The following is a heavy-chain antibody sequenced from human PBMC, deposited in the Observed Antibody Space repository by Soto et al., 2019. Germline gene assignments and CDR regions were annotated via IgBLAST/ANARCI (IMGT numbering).Heavy chain of an antibody. D-gene: IGHD3-22*01. Sequence: GETLNLSCHGAGYSFTRYCICWLRQMPGIGLEWMGIIYPGDSDTRYSPSFQGQVTISADKSISTAYLQWSSLKASDTAMYYCARHRYYYDSSGYFDAVDIWGQGTMVNV. CDR2: IYPGDSDT. J-gene: IGHJ3*02. V-gene: IGHV5-51*01. CDR1: GYSFTRYC. CDR3: ARHRYYYDSSGYFDAVDI.